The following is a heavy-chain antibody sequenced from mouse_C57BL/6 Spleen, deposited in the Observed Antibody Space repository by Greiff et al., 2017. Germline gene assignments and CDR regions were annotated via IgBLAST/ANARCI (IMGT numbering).Heavy chain of an antibody. V-gene: IGHV5-17*01. D-gene: IGHD2-2*01. CDR2: ISSGSSPI. Sequence: EVQVVESGGGLVKPGGSLKLSCAASGFTFSDYGMHWVRQAPEKGLEWVAYISSGSSPIYYAAPVKGRFTNSRDNAKNTLFLQMTSLRSEDTAMYYCARGDLYYGYHYAMDYWGQGTSVTVSS. CDR1: GFTFSDYG. J-gene: IGHJ4*01. CDR3: ARGDLYYGYHYAMDY.